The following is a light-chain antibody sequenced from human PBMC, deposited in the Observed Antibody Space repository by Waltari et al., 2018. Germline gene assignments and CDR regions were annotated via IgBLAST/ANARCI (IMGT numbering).Light chain of an antibody. CDR1: LSVSTY. J-gene: IGKJ4*01. CDR3: QQRSNGLT. CDR2: DAS. Sequence: ETVLPQSPDILSLSPGERATLSCRASLSVSTYLAWYQQKPGQAPRLLVYDASNRATGIPARFSGSGSGTDFTLTISSLEPEDFAVYYCQQRSNGLTFGGGTKVEIK. V-gene: IGKV3-11*01.